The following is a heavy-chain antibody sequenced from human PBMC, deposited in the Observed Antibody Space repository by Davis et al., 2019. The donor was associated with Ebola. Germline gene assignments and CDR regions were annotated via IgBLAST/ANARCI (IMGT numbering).Heavy chain of an antibody. V-gene: IGHV3-64*04. CDR2: ISSNGGST. CDR1: GFTFSSYG. Sequence: GGSLRLSCAASGFTFSSYGMHWVRQAPGKGLEYVSAISSNGGSTYYADSVKGRFTISRDNSKNTLYLQMNSLRAEDTAVYYCARASTIYGDYLDYWGQGTLVTVSS. CDR3: ARASTIYGDYLDY. D-gene: IGHD4-17*01. J-gene: IGHJ4*02.